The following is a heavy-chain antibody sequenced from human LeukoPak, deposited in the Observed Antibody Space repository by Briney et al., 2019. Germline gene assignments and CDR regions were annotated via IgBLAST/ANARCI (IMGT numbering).Heavy chain of an antibody. J-gene: IGHJ4*02. V-gene: IGHV3-23*01. CDR1: GFTFTFGKYA. Sequence: GLSLRLSCGASGFTFTFGKYAMSWVRQAPGKGLEWVSAISGSGGTTYYADSVKGRFTISRDNPKNTLYLHMNSLRADDTAVYYCAKGPVIRGLIPFDYGGQGTLVTVSS. D-gene: IGHD3-10*01. CDR2: ISGSGGTT. CDR3: AKGPVIRGLIPFDY.